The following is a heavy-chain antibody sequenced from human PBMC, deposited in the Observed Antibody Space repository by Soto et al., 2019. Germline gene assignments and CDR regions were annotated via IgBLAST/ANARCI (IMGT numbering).Heavy chain of an antibody. Sequence: QLQLQESGPGLVKPSETLSLTCTVSGGSISSSSYYWGWIRQPPGKGLEWIGSIYYSGSTYYNPSLKSRVTISVDTSKNQFSLKLSSVTAADTAVYYCARRGAYYDFWSGSGADPYYFDYWGQGTLVTVSS. CDR2: IYYSGST. J-gene: IGHJ4*02. D-gene: IGHD3-3*01. V-gene: IGHV4-39*01. CDR3: ARRGAYYDFWSGSGADPYYFDY. CDR1: GGSISSSSYY.